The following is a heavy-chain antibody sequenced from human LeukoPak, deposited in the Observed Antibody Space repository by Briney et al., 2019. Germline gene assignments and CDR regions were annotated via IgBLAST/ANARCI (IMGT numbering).Heavy chain of an antibody. CDR3: AREESRWLAYYYYMDV. CDR1: GFTFRDYY. Sequence: GGSLRLSCADSGFTFRDYYMRWVGQAPGKGVERGSYISSSGRTIYYTDSVKGGFTISRDNAKNSLYLQMNSLRAEDTAVYYCAREESRWLAYYYYMDVWGKGTTVTVSS. V-gene: IGHV3-11*04. D-gene: IGHD6-19*01. J-gene: IGHJ6*03. CDR2: ISSSGRTI.